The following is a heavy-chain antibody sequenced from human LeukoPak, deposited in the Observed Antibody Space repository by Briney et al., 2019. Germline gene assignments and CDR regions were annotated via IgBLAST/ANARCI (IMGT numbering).Heavy chain of an antibody. D-gene: IGHD4-17*01. CDR1: GFTFHDYA. Sequence: PGRSLRLSCAASGFTFHDYAMHWVRQAPGKGLEWVSGISWNSGNIGYADSVKGRFTISRDNAKNSLYLQVNSLRPEDTALYYCANLHGDYRDYWGQGTLVTVSS. J-gene: IGHJ4*02. CDR2: ISWNSGNI. CDR3: ANLHGDYRDY. V-gene: IGHV3-9*01.